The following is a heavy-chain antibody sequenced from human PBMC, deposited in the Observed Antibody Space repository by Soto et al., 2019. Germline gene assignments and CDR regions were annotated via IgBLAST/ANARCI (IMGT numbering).Heavy chain of an antibody. J-gene: IGHJ6*03. CDR2: IHYGGST. CDR3: GRSGGVYYYYMDV. Sequence: QVQLQESGPGLVRHSQTLSLTCTVSGDSISSGNYYWSWIRQHPGKGLEWIGYIHYGGSTYNNPSHKSSVIISEDASKNQSSLKLTSVTAADTAVYYCGRSGGVYYYYMDVWGKGTTVTVSS. D-gene: IGHD2-8*02. CDR1: GDSISSGNYY. V-gene: IGHV4-31*03.